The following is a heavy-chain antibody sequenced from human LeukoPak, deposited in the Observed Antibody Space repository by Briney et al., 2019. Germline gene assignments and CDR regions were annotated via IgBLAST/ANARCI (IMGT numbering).Heavy chain of an antibody. Sequence: GGSLRLSCAASEFTFSNYVMNWVRQAPGKGLEWVTSIRQSGDITYYADSVKGRFTISRDNSKNTLSLQMNSLSREDTAIYYCVRRGGSDGWGAFDIWGQGTVVTVSS. V-gene: IGHV3-23*01. D-gene: IGHD5-24*01. CDR3: VRRGGSDGWGAFDI. CDR1: EFTFSNYV. J-gene: IGHJ3*02. CDR2: IRQSGDIT.